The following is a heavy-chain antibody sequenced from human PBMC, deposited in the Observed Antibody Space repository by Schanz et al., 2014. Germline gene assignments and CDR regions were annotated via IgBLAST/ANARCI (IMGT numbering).Heavy chain of an antibody. D-gene: IGHD6-19*01. CDR2: ISGSGAST. CDR1: GVTFSSYA. Sequence: EVQLLESGGGFVQPGGSLRLSCVASGVTFSSYAMSWVRQASGKGLEWVSAISGSGASTYYADSVKGRFTISRDNSKNTLYLQMNSMRAEDTAVYYCAKDVRPVANTVHFYYMDVWGQGTTVSVSS. J-gene: IGHJ6*02. V-gene: IGHV3-23*01. CDR3: AKDVRPVANTVHFYYMDV.